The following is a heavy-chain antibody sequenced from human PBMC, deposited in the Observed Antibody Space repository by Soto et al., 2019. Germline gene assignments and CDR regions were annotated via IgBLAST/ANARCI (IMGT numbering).Heavy chain of an antibody. CDR3: AADRASAGSYSLDY. CDR2: IVVGSGNT. D-gene: IGHD1-26*01. J-gene: IGHJ4*02. V-gene: IGHV1-58*01. Sequence: SVKVSCKASGFTFTSSAVQWVRQARGQRLEWIGWIVVGSGNTNYAQKFQERVTITRDMSTSTAYMELSSLRSEDTAVYYRAADRASAGSYSLDYWGQGTLVTVSS. CDR1: GFTFTSSA.